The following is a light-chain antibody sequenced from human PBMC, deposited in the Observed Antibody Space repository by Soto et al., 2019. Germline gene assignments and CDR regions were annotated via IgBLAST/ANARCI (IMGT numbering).Light chain of an antibody. CDR2: GAS. CDR1: QTVRNNY. V-gene: IGKV3-20*01. J-gene: IGKJ5*01. CDR3: QQYASSRIP. Sequence: TVLCQSPGTLSVSPEERATLPCRASQTVRNNYLAWYQQKPGQAPRLLIYGASSRATGIPDRFSGSGSGTDFTLTICRLEPEDFAVYYCQQYASSRIPFGQVARLEI.